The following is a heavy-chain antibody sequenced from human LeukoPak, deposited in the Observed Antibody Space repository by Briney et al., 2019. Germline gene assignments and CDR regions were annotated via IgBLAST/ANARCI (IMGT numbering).Heavy chain of an antibody. CDR2: IYYRGST. CDR3: ARDATSNVDTAPYFDY. V-gene: IGHV4-59*01. J-gene: IGHJ4*02. CDR1: GGSISSFY. D-gene: IGHD5-18*01. Sequence: SETLSLTCTVSGGSISSFYWSWIRQPPGKGLEWIGYIYYRGSTNYNPSLTGRVTISVDTSKNQFSLKLSSVTAADTAVYYCARDATSNVDTAPYFDYWGQGTLVTVSS.